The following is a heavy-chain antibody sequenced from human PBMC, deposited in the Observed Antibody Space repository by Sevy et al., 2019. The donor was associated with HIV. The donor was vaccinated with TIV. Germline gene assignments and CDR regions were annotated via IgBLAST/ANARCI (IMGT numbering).Heavy chain of an antibody. V-gene: IGHV3-7*01. D-gene: IGHD3-16*01. J-gene: IGHJ4*02. CDR2: IKQDGSEK. CDR1: GFTFSSYW. CDR3: ARDYMGYYDYVWGSS. Sequence: GVSLRLSCAASGFTFSSYWMSWVRQAPGKGLEWVANIKQDGSEKYYVDSVKGRFTISRDNAKNSLYLQMNSLRAEDTAVYYCARDYMGYYDYVWGSSWGQGTLVTVSS.